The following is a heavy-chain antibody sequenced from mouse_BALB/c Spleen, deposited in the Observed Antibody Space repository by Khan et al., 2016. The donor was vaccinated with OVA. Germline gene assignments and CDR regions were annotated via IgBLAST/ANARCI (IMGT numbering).Heavy chain of an antibody. V-gene: IGHV1S136*01. D-gene: IGHD4-1*01. J-gene: IGHJ3*01. CDR2: INPYNAGT. CDR3: AREASSWDVSFPY. CDR1: GYTFSNYV. Sequence: VQLQQSGPELVEPGASVKMSCKASGYTFSNYVIHWMKQKPGQGLEWIAYINPYNAGTRYHEKFKGKATLTSDISSTTAYMQLNSLTSEDSAVYYCAREASSWDVSFPYWGQGTLVTVSA.